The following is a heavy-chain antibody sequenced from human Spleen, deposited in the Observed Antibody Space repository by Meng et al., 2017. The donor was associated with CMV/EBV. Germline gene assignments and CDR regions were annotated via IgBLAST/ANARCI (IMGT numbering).Heavy chain of an antibody. CDR1: NYSISSGYY. V-gene: IGHV4-38-2*01. D-gene: IGHD3-3*01. CDR2: IYLSGTT. CDR3: ASYDFWSGYYFDY. J-gene: IGHJ4*02. Sequence: SETLSLTCSVSNYSISSGYYWGWVRQSPARGLEWIGSIYLSGTTYYNPSLKSRVTISVDTSKNQFSLKLSSVTAADTAVYYCASYDFWSGYYFDYWGQGTLVTVSS.